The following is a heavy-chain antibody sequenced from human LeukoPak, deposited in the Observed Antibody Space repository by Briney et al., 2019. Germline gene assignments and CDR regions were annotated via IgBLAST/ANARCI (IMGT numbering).Heavy chain of an antibody. Sequence: ASVTVSCKASGYTFTGYYMHWVRQAPGQGLEWMGWINPNSGGTNYAQKFQGRVTMTRDTSISTAYMELSRLRSDDTAVYYCARDRNGWSGSRDFNWFDPWGQGTLVTVSS. CDR1: GYTFTGYY. V-gene: IGHV1-2*02. CDR3: ARDRNGWSGSRDFNWFDP. CDR2: INPNSGGT. D-gene: IGHD3-3*01. J-gene: IGHJ5*02.